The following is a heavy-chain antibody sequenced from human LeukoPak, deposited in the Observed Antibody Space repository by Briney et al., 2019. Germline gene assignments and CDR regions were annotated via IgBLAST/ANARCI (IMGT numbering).Heavy chain of an antibody. CDR1: GGTFSSYA. CDR3: AREESTVSRFDP. V-gene: IGHV1-69*05. J-gene: IGHJ5*02. CDR2: IIPIFGTA. D-gene: IGHD4-17*01. Sequence: ASVKVSCKASGGTFSSYAISWVRQAPGQGLEWMGGIIPIFGTANYAQKFQGRVTITTDESTSTAYMELSSLRSEDTAVHYCAREESTVSRFDPWGQGTLVTVSS.